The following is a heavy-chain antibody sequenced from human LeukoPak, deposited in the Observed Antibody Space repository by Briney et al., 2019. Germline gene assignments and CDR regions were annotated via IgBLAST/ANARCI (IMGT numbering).Heavy chain of an antibody. V-gene: IGHV1-2*02. J-gene: IGHJ4*02. Sequence: ASVKVSCKASGYTFTGYYIHWVRQAPGQGLEWMGWINSNSGGTNYAQKFQGRVTMTRDTSISTAYMELSRLRSDDTAVYYCARDPQDLLGGSRPTAYFDYWGQGNLVTVSS. CDR2: INSNSGGT. CDR3: ARDPQDLLGGSRPTAYFDY. CDR1: GYTFTGYY. D-gene: IGHD7-27*01.